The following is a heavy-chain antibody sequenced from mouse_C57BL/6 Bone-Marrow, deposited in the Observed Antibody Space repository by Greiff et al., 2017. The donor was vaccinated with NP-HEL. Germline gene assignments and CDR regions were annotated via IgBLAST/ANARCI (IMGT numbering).Heavy chain of an antibody. CDR1: GYTFTTYP. CDR2: FHPYNDDT. J-gene: IGHJ4*01. Sequence: QVQLQQSGAELVKPGASVKMSCKASGYTFTTYPIEWMKQSHGKCLEWIGNFHPYNDDTKYNEKFKGKATLTVEKSSSTVYLDLSRLTSDDSAVLYCARRNYFGYSKDYWGQRTSGTGSS. D-gene: IGHD1-1*01. CDR3: ARRNYFGYSKDY. V-gene: IGHV1-47*01.